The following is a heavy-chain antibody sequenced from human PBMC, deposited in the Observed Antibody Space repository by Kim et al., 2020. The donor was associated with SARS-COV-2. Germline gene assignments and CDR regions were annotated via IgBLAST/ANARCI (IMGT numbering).Heavy chain of an antibody. J-gene: IGHJ2*01. V-gene: IGHV3-49*04. CDR1: GFSFGDYA. CDR2: ISSTPYSGTP. D-gene: IGHD3-22*01. CDR3: TRDPYYYDSSGYRYWYLDR. Sequence: GGSLRLSCKGSGFSFGDYAMSWVRQAPGKGLEWVGFISSTPYSGTPEYAASVKGRFTISRDDSKSIAYLQMKSLKTEDTAVYYCTRDPYYYDSSGYRYWYLDRWGRGTLVTVSS.